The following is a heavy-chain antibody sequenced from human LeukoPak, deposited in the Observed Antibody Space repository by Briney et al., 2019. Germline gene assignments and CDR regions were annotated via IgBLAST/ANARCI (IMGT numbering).Heavy chain of an antibody. J-gene: IGHJ3*02. CDR1: GYTFTNYW. CDR2: IYPGYSDT. V-gene: IGHV5-51*01. D-gene: IGHD6-13*01. CDR3: ARQPLYSTTSDAFDI. Sequence: PGESLKISCKGSGYTFTNYWIGWVRQTPGKGLEWMGIIYPGYSDTRYSPSFQGQVTISADKSISTAYLQWSSLKAADTAMYYCARQPLYSTTSDAFDIWGQGTMVTVSS.